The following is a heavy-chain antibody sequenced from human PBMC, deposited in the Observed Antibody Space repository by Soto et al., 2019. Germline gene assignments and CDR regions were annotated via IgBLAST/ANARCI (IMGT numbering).Heavy chain of an antibody. CDR2: FDPEDGET. D-gene: IGHD3-22*01. CDR3: ANPGPYYYDSSGYPATDY. Sequence: ASVKVSCKVSGYTLTELSMHWVRQAPGKGLEWMGGFDPEDGETIYAQKFQGRVTMTEDTSTDTAYMELSSLRSEDTAVYYCANPGPYYYDSSGYPATDYWGQGTLVTVSS. V-gene: IGHV1-24*01. J-gene: IGHJ4*02. CDR1: GYTLTELS.